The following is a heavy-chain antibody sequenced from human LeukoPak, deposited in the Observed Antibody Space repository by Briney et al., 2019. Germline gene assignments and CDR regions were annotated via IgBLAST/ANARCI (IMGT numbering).Heavy chain of an antibody. V-gene: IGHV3-30*02. D-gene: IGHD3-3*01. CDR1: GFTFSSYG. CDR3: AKDRSPDYDFWSDLDY. Sequence: GGSLRLSCAASGFTFSSYGMHWVRQAPGKGLEWVAFIRYDGSNKYYADSVKGRFTISRDNSKNTLYLQMNSLRAEDTAVYYCAKDRSPDYDFWSDLDYWGQGTLVTVSS. CDR2: IRYDGSNK. J-gene: IGHJ4*02.